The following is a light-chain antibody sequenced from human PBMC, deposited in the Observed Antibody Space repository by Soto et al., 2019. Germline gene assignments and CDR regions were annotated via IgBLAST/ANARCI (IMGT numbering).Light chain of an antibody. V-gene: IGKV1-5*03. CDR1: VSISTW. CDR2: KAS. Sequence: DTKMTHSPSTLSASVGDRVTISCRASVSISTWLAWYQQKPGKAPNLLIQKASSLESGAPSRFSGSGSGTEFTLTISSLQPDDFATYYCQQYNAYPLTFVGGTKVEIK. J-gene: IGKJ4*01. CDR3: QQYNAYPLT.